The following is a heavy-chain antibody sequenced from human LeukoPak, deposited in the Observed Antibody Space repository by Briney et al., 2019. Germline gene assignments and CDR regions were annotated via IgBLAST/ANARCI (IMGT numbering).Heavy chain of an antibody. D-gene: IGHD2-8*01. V-gene: IGHV3-23*01. Sequence: GGSLRLSCAASGFTFSSYAMSWVRQAPGKGLEWVSVISGSGGSTHYADSVKGRFTISRDNSKKGRFTISRDNSKNTLYLQMNSLRAEDTAVYYCASTMEYYYYYGMDVWGQGTTVTVSS. CDR2: ISGSGGST. CDR3: ASTMEYYYYYGMDV. CDR1: GFTFSSYA. J-gene: IGHJ6*02.